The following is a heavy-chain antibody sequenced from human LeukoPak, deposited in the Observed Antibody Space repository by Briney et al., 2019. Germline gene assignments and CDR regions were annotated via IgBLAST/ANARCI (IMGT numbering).Heavy chain of an antibody. V-gene: IGHV3-23*01. J-gene: IGHJ4*02. CDR1: GFTFSSYA. CDR3: AKMSSIAVAGRTVVPYYFDY. D-gene: IGHD6-19*01. Sequence: PGGSLRLSCAASGFTFSSYAMSWVRQAPGKGLEWVSAISGSGGSTYYADSVKGRFTISRDNSKNTLYLQMNSLRAEDTAVYYCAKMSSIAVAGRTVVPYYFDYWGQGTLVTVSS. CDR2: ISGSGGST.